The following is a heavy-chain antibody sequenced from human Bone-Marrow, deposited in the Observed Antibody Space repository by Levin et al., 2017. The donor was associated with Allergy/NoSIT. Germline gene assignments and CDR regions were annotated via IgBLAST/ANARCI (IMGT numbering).Heavy chain of an antibody. J-gene: IGHJ4*02. CDR2: INAGNGNT. CDR3: ATFCGDCGVKY. CDR1: GYTFTSYA. D-gene: IGHD2-21*01. V-gene: IGHV1-3*01. Sequence: GESLKISCKASGYTFTSYAMHWVRQAPGQRLEWMGWINAGNGNTKYSQKFQGRVTITRDTSASTAYMELSSLRSEDTAVYYCATFCGDCGVKYWGQGTLVTVSS.